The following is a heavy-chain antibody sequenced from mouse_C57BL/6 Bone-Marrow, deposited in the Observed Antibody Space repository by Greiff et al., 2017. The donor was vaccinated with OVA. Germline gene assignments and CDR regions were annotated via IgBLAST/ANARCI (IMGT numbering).Heavy chain of an antibody. CDR2: ISGGGGNT. J-gene: IGHJ3*01. CDR1: GFTFSSYT. V-gene: IGHV5-9*01. D-gene: IGHD1-1*01. Sequence: DVHLVESGGGLVKPGGSLKLSCAASGFTFSSYTMSWVRQTPEKRLEWVATISGGGGNTYYPDSVKGRFTIYRDNAKNTLYLQMSSLRSEDTALYYCARDTTVVARGFAYWGQGTLVTVSA. CDR3: ARDTTVVARGFAY.